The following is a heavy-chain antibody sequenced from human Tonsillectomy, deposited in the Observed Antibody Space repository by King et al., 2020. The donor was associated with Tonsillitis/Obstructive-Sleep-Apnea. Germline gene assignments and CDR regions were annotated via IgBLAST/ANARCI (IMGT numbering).Heavy chain of an antibody. J-gene: IGHJ4*02. D-gene: IGHD3-22*01. CDR3: ASPKYYYDSDGYYFDY. CDR2: IISSGSTI. Sequence: VQLVESGGGLVKPGGSLRLSRAASGFTFSDFYMSWIRQAPGKGLEWVSYIISSGSTIYYADSVKGRFTISRDNAKNSLYLQMNSLRAEDTAVYYCASPKYYYDSDGYYFDYWGQGTLVTVSS. CDR1: GFTFSDFY. V-gene: IGHV3-11*01.